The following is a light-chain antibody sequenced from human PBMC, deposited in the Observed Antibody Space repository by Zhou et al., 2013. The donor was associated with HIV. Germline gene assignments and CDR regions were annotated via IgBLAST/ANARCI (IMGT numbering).Light chain of an antibody. CDR2: ENS. J-gene: IGLJ3*02. CDR1: RSNIGAGYD. Sequence: QSVLTQAPSVSGAPGQRVTISCTGSRSNIGAGYDVHWYQQFPGAAPRLLIYENSHRPSGVPDRFSGSRSGTSASLAITGLQAEDEADYYCQSYDSSLSGCVFGGGTKLTV. V-gene: IGLV1-40*01. CDR3: QSYDSSLSGCV.